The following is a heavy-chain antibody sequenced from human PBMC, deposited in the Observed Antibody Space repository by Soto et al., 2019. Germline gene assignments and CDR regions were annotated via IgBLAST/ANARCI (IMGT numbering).Heavy chain of an antibody. V-gene: IGHV3-23*01. D-gene: IGHD2-21*02. J-gene: IGHJ5*02. Sequence: GGSLRLSCAASGFTFSSYAMSWVRQAPGKGLEWVSAISGSGGSTYYSDSVKGRFTVSRADSQKTLFLQMTSLRVDDTAIYYCAKDAVSANGEWDWFDPWGQGILVTVSS. CDR1: GFTFSSYA. CDR3: AKDAVSANGEWDWFDP. CDR2: ISGSGGST.